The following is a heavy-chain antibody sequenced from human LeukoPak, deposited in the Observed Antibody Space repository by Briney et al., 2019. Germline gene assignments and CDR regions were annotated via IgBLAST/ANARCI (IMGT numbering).Heavy chain of an antibody. D-gene: IGHD7-27*01. J-gene: IGHJ3*02. Sequence: SETLSLTCTVSGGSISSYYWSWIRQPAGKGLEWIGRIYTSGSTNYNPSLKSRVTMSVGTSKNQFSLKLSSVTAADTAVYYCARLPRASWGKYDAFDIWGQGTMVTVSS. CDR3: ARLPRASWGKYDAFDI. V-gene: IGHV4-4*07. CDR2: IYTSGST. CDR1: GGSISSYY.